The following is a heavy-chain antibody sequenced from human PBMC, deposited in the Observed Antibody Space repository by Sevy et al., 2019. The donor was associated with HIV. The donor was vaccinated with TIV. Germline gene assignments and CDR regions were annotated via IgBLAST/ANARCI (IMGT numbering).Heavy chain of an antibody. CDR2: ITRDGSST. Sequence: GGSLRLSCATSGFTFSNYWMHWVRLLPGKGLEWVSRITRDGSSTSYANSVKGRFTISRDNAKNTLHLQMISLRAEDSALYYCVRDYLGYTYGYASVWGQGSLVTVSS. J-gene: IGHJ4*02. D-gene: IGHD5-18*01. V-gene: IGHV3-74*01. CDR1: GFTFSNYW. CDR3: VRDYLGYTYGYASV.